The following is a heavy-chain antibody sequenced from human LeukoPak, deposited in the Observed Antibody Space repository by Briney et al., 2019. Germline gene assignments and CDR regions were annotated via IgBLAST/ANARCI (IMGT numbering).Heavy chain of an antibody. CDR3: ARQPSSGWYNNWFDP. J-gene: IGHJ5*02. V-gene: IGHV1-18*01. D-gene: IGHD6-19*01. CDR2: ISAYNGNT. CDR1: GYTFTSYG. Sequence: ASVKVSCKASGYTFTSYGISWVRQAPGQGLEWMGWISAYNGNTNYAQKLQGRVTMTRNTSISTAYMELSSLRSEDTAVYYCARQPSSGWYNNWFDPWGQGTLVTVSS.